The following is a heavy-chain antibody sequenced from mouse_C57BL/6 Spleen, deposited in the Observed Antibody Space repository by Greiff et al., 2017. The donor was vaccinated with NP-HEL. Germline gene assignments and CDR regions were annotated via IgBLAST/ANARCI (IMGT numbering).Heavy chain of an antibody. CDR3: EREGDYRVFDY. Sequence: EVMLVESGGGLVKPGGSLKLSCAASGFTFSDYGMHWVRQAPEKGLEWVAYISSGSSTIYYADTVKGRFTISRDNAKNTLFLQMTGVRDEDTAMYYCEREGDYRVFDYWGKGTTLTVSS. D-gene: IGHD2-4*01. CDR1: GFTFSDYG. V-gene: IGHV5-17*01. CDR2: ISSGSSTI. J-gene: IGHJ2*01.